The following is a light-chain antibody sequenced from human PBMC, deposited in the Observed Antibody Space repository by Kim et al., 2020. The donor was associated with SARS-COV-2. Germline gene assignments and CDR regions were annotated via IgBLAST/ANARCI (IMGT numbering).Light chain of an antibody. V-gene: IGKV1-27*01. J-gene: IGKJ1*01. Sequence: ASVGDRVTIPCRASQGISNYLDWYQQKPGEVPKLLIYAASALQSGVPSRFSGSGSETDFTLTISSLQPEDVATYYCQNYNGAPWTFGQGTKVDIK. CDR2: AAS. CDR1: QGISNY. CDR3: QNYNGAPWT.